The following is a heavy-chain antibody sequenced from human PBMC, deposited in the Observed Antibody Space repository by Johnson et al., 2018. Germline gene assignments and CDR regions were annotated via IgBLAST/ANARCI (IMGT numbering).Heavy chain of an antibody. D-gene: IGHD1-26*01. CDR1: GFTFNSFT. CDR3: AKWENLKGAFDI. Sequence: QVQLVQSGGGVVQPGRSLRLSCAASGFTFNSFTMHWVRQAPGKGLEWVAVISFDGRNKYFADSLKGRFSISRDNSKNTLYLQINSLRPEETAVYYCAKWENLKGAFDIWGQGRMVTVSS. J-gene: IGHJ3*02. V-gene: IGHV3-30*18. CDR2: ISFDGRNK.